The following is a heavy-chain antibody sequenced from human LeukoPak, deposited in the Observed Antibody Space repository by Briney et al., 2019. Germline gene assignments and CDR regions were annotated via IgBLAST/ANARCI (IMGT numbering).Heavy chain of an antibody. CDR2: IYYSGST. V-gene: IGHV4-61*05. J-gene: IGHJ3*02. D-gene: IGHD3-22*01. CDR1: GGSISRSRDY. Sequence: SETLSLTCTVSGGSISRSRDYWGWIRQPPGKGLEWIGYIYYSGSTNYNPSLKSRVTISVDTSKNQFSLKLSSVTAADTAVYYCARIYYYDSSGYSLIDAFDIWGQGTMVTVSS. CDR3: ARIYYYDSSGYSLIDAFDI.